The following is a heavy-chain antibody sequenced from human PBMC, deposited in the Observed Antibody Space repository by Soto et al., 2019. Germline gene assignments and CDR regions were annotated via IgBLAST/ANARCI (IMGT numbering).Heavy chain of an antibody. D-gene: IGHD3-9*01. CDR1: GFTFSSYG. V-gene: IGHV3-33*01. Sequence: QVQLVESGGGVVQPGRSLRLSCAASGFTFSSYGMHWVRQAPGKGLEWVAVIWYDGSNKYYADSVKGRFTISRYNSKNTLYLQINSPRADDTAVYYCARDDYYILTGTTYYFDYWGQGTLVTVSS. CDR3: ARDDYYILTGTTYYFDY. J-gene: IGHJ4*02. CDR2: IWYDGSNK.